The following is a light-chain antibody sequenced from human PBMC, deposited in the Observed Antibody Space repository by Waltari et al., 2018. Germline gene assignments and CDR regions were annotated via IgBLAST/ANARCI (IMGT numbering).Light chain of an antibody. CDR2: GAS. CDR1: QRISDN. CDR3: QQYNRWPPIT. Sequence: VMTQSPAPLSVSPGEIATLSCRASQRISDNLAWYQQKRGQAPRLLIYGASTRATGIPARFTGSGSGTDFTLTISSLQSEDSAVYYCQQYNRWPPITFGQGTRLEI. J-gene: IGKJ5*01. V-gene: IGKV3-15*01.